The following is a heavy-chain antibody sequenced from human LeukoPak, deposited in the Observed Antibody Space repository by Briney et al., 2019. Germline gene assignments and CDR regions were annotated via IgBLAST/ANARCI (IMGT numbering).Heavy chain of an antibody. CDR3: ARETYDILTGGNWFDP. V-gene: IGHV1-18*01. J-gene: IGHJ5*02. Sequence: ASVKVSCKASGYTFTSYGISWVRQAPGQGLEWMGWISAYNGNTNYAQKFQGRVTMTRDTSISTAYMELSRLRSDDTAVYYCARETYDILTGGNWFDPWGQGTLVTVSS. CDR1: GYTFTSYG. CDR2: ISAYNGNT. D-gene: IGHD3-9*01.